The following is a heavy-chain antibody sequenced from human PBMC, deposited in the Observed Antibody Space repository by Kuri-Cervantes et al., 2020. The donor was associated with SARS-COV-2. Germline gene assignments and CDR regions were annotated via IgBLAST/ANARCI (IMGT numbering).Heavy chain of an antibody. CDR3: ARGFWSSGCYFYYYMDV. CDR1: GGSISSYY. Sequence: GPLRLSCTVSGGSISSYYWSWIRQPAGKGLEWIGSIYTSGSTNYNPSLKSRVTMSVDTSKNQFSLKLSSVSAADTAVYYCARGFWSSGCYFYYYMDVWGKGTAVTGSS. V-gene: IGHV4-4*07. D-gene: IGHD6-19*01. CDR2: IYTSGST. J-gene: IGHJ6*03.